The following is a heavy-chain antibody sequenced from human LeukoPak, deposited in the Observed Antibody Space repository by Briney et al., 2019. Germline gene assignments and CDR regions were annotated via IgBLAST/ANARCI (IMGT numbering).Heavy chain of an antibody. D-gene: IGHD2-2*01. J-gene: IGHJ4*02. CDR3: GAAAAYCSSTSCYSSIDY. Sequence: GGSLRLSCAASGFTFSSYSMNWVRQAPGKGLEWASSISSSSSYIYYADSVKGRFTISRDNAKNSLYLQMNSLRAEDTAVYYCGAAAAYCSSTSCYSSIDYWGQGTLVTVSS. CDR1: GFTFSSYS. CDR2: ISSSSSYI. V-gene: IGHV3-21*01.